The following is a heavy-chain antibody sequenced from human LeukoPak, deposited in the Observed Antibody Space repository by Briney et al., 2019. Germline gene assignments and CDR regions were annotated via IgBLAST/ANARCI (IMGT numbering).Heavy chain of an antibody. V-gene: IGHV3-48*04. J-gene: IGHJ4*02. Sequence: GGSLRLSCAASGFTFSTNSMNWVRQAPGKGLEWVSYISSTGGTIYYADSMKGRFTISRDNTKNSLYLQMNSLRVEDTAVYYCARDTALAGPFDYWGQGTLVTVSS. CDR3: ARDTALAGPFDY. CDR2: ISSTGGTI. CDR1: GFTFSTNS. D-gene: IGHD6-19*01.